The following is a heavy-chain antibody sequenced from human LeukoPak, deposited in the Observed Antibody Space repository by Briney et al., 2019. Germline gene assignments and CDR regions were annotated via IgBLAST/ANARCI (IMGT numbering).Heavy chain of an antibody. CDR1: GDSVSSNSAA. D-gene: IGHD6-19*01. CDR2: TYYRSKWYN. J-gene: IGHJ4*02. V-gene: IGHV6-1*01. Sequence: SQTLSLTCAISGDSVSSNSAAWNWIRQSPSRGLEWLGRTYYRSKWYNDYAVSVKSRITINPDTSKNQFSLQLNSVTPEDTAVYYCAREKWSGWYWEGGYGSFDYWGRGTLVTVSS. CDR3: AREKWSGWYWEGGYGSFDY.